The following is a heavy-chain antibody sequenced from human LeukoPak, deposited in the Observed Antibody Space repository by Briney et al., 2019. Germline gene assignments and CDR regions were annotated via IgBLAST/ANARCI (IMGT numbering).Heavy chain of an antibody. D-gene: IGHD5-12*01. J-gene: IGHJ6*03. CDR1: GGSFSGYY. V-gene: IGHV4-59*01. Sequence: TSETLSLTCAVYGGSFSGYYWSWIRQPPGKGLEWSGYIYYGGRPNHNPYLKRRVTISVGQPKNQIPLKLSSVTAADTDVYYCATDSPEWRYSGYYNFYYMDVWGKGTTVTVSS. CDR3: ATDSPEWRYSGYYNFYYMDV. CDR2: IYYGGRP.